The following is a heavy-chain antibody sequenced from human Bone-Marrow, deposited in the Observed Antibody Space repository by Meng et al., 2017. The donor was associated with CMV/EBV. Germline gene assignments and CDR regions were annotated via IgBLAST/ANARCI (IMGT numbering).Heavy chain of an antibody. Sequence: GESLKISCAASGFTFSSYWMSWVRQAPGKGLEWVAFIRYDGSNKYYADSVKGRFTISRDNSKNTLYLQMNSLRAEDTVVYFCAKDQSGSYLPYYFDYWGQGTRVTVYS. CDR3: AKDQSGSYLPYYFDY. D-gene: IGHD1-26*01. CDR2: IRYDGSNK. V-gene: IGHV3-30*02. CDR1: GFTFSSYW. J-gene: IGHJ4*02.